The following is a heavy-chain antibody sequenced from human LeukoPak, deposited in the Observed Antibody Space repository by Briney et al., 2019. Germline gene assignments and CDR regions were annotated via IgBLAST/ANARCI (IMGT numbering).Heavy chain of an antibody. D-gene: IGHD3-16*01. CDR1: GGSISSYY. V-gene: IGHV4-4*07. CDR2: IYTSGST. J-gene: IGHJ3*02. Sequence: SETLSLTCTVSGGSISSYYWSWIRQPAGRGLEWIGRIYTSGSTNYNPSLKSRVTMSVDTSKNQFSLKLSSVTAADTAVYYCARVALSWGPFDIWGQGTMVTVSS. CDR3: ARVALSWGPFDI.